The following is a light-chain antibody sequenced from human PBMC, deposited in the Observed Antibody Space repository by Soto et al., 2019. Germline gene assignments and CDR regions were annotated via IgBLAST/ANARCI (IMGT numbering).Light chain of an antibody. CDR1: QGISRY. CDR2: APS. V-gene: IGKV1-9*01. J-gene: IGKJ1*01. Sequence: DIQLTQSPSFLAASVGDRVTMTCRASQGISRYLAWYQQKPGNAPKLLIYAPSTLQSGVPSRFSGSGSGTEFTLTISSLQPEDFATYYCQQYYSFPWTFGQGTKVDIK. CDR3: QQYYSFPWT.